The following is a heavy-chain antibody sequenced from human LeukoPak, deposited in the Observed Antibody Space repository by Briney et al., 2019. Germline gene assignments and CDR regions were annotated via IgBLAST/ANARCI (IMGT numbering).Heavy chain of an antibody. D-gene: IGHD6-19*01. V-gene: IGHV1-2*06. J-gene: IGHJ4*02. CDR1: GYTFTGYY. CDR3: ARAIAVADFDY. CDR2: TNPNSGGT. Sequence: ASVKVSCKASGYTFTGYYMHWVRQAPGQGLEWMGRTNPNSGGTNYAQKFQGRVTMTRDTSICTAYMELSRLRSVDTAVYYCARAIAVADFDYWGQGTLVTVSS.